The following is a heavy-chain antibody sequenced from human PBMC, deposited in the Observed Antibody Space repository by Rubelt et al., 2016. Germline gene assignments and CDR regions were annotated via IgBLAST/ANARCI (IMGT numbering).Heavy chain of an antibody. CDR3: AASGPGMVHIDY. CDR1: GGSVSSGSYY. V-gene: IGHV4-30-2*01. J-gene: IGHJ4*02. Sequence: QVQLQESGPGLVKPSETLSLTCTVSGGSVSSGSYYWSWIRQPPGKGLEWIGYIYHSGSTYYNPSLKSRVTLPVDRSKNQFSLKLSSVTAADTAVYYCAASGPGMVHIDYWGQGTLVTVSS. D-gene: IGHD3-10*01. CDR2: IYHSGST.